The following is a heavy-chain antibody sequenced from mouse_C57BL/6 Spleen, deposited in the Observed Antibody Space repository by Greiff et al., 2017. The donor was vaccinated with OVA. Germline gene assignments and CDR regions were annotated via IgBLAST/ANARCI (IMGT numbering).Heavy chain of an antibody. J-gene: IGHJ1*03. Sequence: VQLKESGPELVKPGASVKIPCKASGYTFTDYNMDWVKQSHGKSLEWIGDINPNNGGTIYNQKFKGKATLTVDKSSSTAYMELRSLTSEDTAVYYCARFITTVVAARWYFDVWGTGTTVTVSS. V-gene: IGHV1-18*01. CDR1: GYTFTDYN. D-gene: IGHD1-1*01. CDR3: ARFITTVVAARWYFDV. CDR2: INPNNGGT.